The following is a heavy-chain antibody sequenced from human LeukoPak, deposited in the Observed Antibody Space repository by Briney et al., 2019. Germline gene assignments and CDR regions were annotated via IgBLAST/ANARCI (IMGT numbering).Heavy chain of an antibody. CDR2: IRYDGSNK. CDR3: ERVSMSQY. Sequence: PGGSLRLSCAASGFTFSSYGMHWVRQAPGKGLEWVAFIRYDGSNKYYADSVKGRFTISRDSSKNTLYLQMNNLRVEDTAVYYCERVSMSQYWGQGTLVTVSS. V-gene: IGHV3-30*02. J-gene: IGHJ4*02. D-gene: IGHD5/OR15-5a*01. CDR1: GFTFSSYG.